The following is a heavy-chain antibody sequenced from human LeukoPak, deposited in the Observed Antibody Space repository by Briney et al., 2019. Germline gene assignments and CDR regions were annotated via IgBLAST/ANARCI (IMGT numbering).Heavy chain of an antibody. CDR1: GFTFSSYS. D-gene: IGHD3-3*01. J-gene: IGHJ5*02. CDR3: AREREDYDFWGGYSRVGWFDP. V-gene: IGHV3-21*01. Sequence: GGSLRLSCAASGFTFSSYSMNWVRQAPGKGLEWVSSISSSSSYIYYADSVKGRFTISRDNAKNSLYLQMNSLRAEDTAVYYCAREREDYDFWGGYSRVGWFDPWGQGTLVTVSS. CDR2: ISSSSSYI.